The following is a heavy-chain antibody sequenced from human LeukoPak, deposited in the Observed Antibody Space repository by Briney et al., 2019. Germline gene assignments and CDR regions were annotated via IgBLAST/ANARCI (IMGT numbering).Heavy chain of an antibody. CDR2: IYYSGST. V-gene: IGHV4-31*03. CDR3: ARHYCSSTSCYENPYCYYGMDV. J-gene: IGHJ6*02. D-gene: IGHD2-2*01. Sequence: SQTLSLTCTVSGGSISSGGYYWSWIRQHPGKGLEWIGYIYYSGSTYYNPSLKSRVTVSVDTSKNQFSLKLSSVTAADTAVYYCARHYCSSTSCYENPYCYYGMDVWGQGTTVTVSS. CDR1: GGSISSGGYY.